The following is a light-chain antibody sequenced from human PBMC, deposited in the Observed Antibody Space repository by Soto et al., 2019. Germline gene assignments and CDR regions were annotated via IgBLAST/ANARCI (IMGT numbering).Light chain of an antibody. CDR2: AAS. Sequence: EIVLTQSPGTLSLSPGERVTLSCRASQYISRTYLDWYQQKPGQAPRLLIYAASNRATGTPDRFSGSGSGTDFTLAISRLEPEDFAVYYCQGYSDSPPTYIFGQGTSLEI. CDR3: QGYSDSPPTYI. V-gene: IGKV3-20*01. CDR1: QYISRTY. J-gene: IGKJ2*01.